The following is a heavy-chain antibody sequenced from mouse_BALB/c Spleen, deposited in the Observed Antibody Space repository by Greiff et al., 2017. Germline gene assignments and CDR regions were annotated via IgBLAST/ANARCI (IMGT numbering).Heavy chain of an antibody. CDR2: ISYDGSN. CDR3: AREGKGLDY. Sequence: ESGPGLVKPSQSLSLTCSVTGYSITSGYYWNWIRQFPGNKLEWMGYISYDGSNNYNPSLKNRISITRDTSKNQFFLKLNSVTTEDTATYYCAREGKGLDYWGQGTSVTVSS. CDR1: GYSITSGYY. V-gene: IGHV3-6*02. D-gene: IGHD1-3*01. J-gene: IGHJ4*01.